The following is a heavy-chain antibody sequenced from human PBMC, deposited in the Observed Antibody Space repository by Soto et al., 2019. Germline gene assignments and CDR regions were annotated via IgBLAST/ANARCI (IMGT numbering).Heavy chain of an antibody. Sequence: QVQLQESGPGLVKPSETLSLTCTVSGGSISSYYWSWIRQPPGKGLEWIGYIYYSGSTNYNPSLRSRGTISVDTSKNRFSRKLSSVTAADTAVYYCARLLGMGGGVDSWGQGTLVTVSS. D-gene: IGHD1-26*01. CDR1: GGSISSYY. CDR3: ARLLGMGGGVDS. CDR2: IYYSGST. V-gene: IGHV4-59*08. J-gene: IGHJ4*02.